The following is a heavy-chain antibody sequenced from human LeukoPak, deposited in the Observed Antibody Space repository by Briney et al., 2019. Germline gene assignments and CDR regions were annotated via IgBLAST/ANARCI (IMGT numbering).Heavy chain of an antibody. D-gene: IGHD2-2*01. CDR1: GGSISSSSYY. V-gene: IGHV4-39*07. Sequence: SETLSLTCTVSGGSISSSSYYWGWIRQPPGKGLEWIGSIYYSGSTYYNPSLKSRVTISVDTSKNQFSLKLSSVTAADTAVYYCANGPGDFDYWGQGTLVTVSS. J-gene: IGHJ4*02. CDR2: IYYSGST. CDR3: ANGPGDFDY.